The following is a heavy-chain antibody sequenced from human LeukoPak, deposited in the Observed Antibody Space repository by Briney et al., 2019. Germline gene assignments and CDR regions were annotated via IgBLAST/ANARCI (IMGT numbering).Heavy chain of an antibody. CDR1: GFTFSSYD. Sequence: GGSLRLSCAASGFTFSSYDMHWVRQAPGKGLEWVAVISYDGTNKYYADSVKGRFTISRDNSKNTLYLQMNSLRAEDTAVYYCARHGSGWYAGDYWGQGTLVTVSS. D-gene: IGHD6-19*01. CDR2: ISYDGTNK. CDR3: ARHGSGWYAGDY. J-gene: IGHJ4*02. V-gene: IGHV3-30*03.